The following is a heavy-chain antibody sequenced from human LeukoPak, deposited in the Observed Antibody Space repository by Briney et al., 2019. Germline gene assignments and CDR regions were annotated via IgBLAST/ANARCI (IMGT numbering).Heavy chain of an antibody. Sequence: GSLRLSCAASGFTFSSYWMHWVRQAPGKGLVWVSRINSDGSSTSYADSVKGRFTISRDNAKNTLYLQMNSLRAEDTAAYYCARSAVAGINYFDYWGQGTLVTVSS. CDR3: ARSAVAGINYFDY. V-gene: IGHV3-74*01. J-gene: IGHJ4*02. D-gene: IGHD6-19*01. CDR2: INSDGSST. CDR1: GFTFSSYW.